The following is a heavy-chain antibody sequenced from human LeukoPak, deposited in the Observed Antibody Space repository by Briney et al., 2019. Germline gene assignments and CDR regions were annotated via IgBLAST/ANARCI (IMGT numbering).Heavy chain of an antibody. D-gene: IGHD1-26*01. CDR1: GYSISSGYY. V-gene: IGHV4-61*02. Sequence: PSETLSLTCTVSGYSISSGYYWSWIRQPAGKGLEWIGRIYTSESTNYNPSLKSRVTISADTSKNQFSLKLSSVTAADTAVYYCARDRWELNYYYYMDVWGKGTTVTVSS. J-gene: IGHJ6*03. CDR3: ARDRWELNYYYYMDV. CDR2: IYTSEST.